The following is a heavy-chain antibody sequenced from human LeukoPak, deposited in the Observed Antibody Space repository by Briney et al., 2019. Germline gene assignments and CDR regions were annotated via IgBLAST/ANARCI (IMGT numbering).Heavy chain of an antibody. D-gene: IGHD6-6*01. V-gene: IGHV5-51*01. Sequence: GESLKISCKSSGYSFPDYWIGWVRQMPGKGLEWMGIIYPGDSDTRYSPSFQGQVTISADKSISTAYLQWSSLKASDAAMYYCASGSSSDHFDYWGQGTLVTVSS. CDR2: IYPGDSDT. CDR1: GYSFPDYW. CDR3: ASGSSSDHFDY. J-gene: IGHJ4*02.